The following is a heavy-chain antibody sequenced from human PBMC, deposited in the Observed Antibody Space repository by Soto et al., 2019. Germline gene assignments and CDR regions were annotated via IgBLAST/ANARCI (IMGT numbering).Heavy chain of an antibody. V-gene: IGHV4-34*01. CDR1: GGSFSGYY. CDR3: ASAFGPNSYYYDSRLGGWFDP. J-gene: IGHJ5*02. D-gene: IGHD3-22*01. CDR2: INHSGST. Sequence: QVQLQQWGAGLLKPSETLSLTCAVYGGSFSGYYWSWIRQPPGKGLEWIGEINHSGSTNYNPSLKSRVIISVDPSKNQCSLKLSSVTVADTAVYYCASAFGPNSYYYDSRLGGWFDPWGQGTLVTVSS.